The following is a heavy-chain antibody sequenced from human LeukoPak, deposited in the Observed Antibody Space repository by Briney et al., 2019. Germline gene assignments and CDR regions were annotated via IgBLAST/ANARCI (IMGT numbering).Heavy chain of an antibody. J-gene: IGHJ3*02. CDR2: IYNSGST. V-gene: IGHV4-59*08. CDR1: GGSISSYY. Sequence: PSETLSLTCTVSGGSISSYYWSWIRQPPGKGLECIGYIYNSGSTNYNPFLKSRVSISVDTSKNQFSLKLSSVTAADTAVYYCARSAIDAFDIWGQGTMVTVPS. CDR3: ARSAIDAFDI. D-gene: IGHD6-25*01.